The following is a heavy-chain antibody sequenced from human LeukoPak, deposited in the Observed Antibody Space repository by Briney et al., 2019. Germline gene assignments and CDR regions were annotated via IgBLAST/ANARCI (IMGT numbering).Heavy chain of an antibody. CDR1: GFTFSNYA. V-gene: IGHV3-30*04. CDR2: ISYDGSNK. D-gene: IGHD3-22*01. Sequence: GGSLRLSCAASGFTFSNYAMHWVRQAPGKGLEWVAVISYDGSNKYYADSVKGRFTISRDNSKNTLYLQMNSLRAEDTAVYYCANYYDSSGYLAGIDYWGQGTLVTVSS. J-gene: IGHJ4*02. CDR3: ANYYDSSGYLAGIDY.